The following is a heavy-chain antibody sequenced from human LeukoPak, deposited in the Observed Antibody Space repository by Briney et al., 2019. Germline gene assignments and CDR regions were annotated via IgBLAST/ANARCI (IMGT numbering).Heavy chain of an antibody. Sequence: TGGSLRLSCAASGFTFTNYWMTWVRQAPGKGLEWVANINKDGSEKQYVDSLKGRFTISRDNTKNSVYLQMSSLRVEDSAVYYCARDPVQDFDFWGQGIMVTVSS. CDR2: INKDGSEK. V-gene: IGHV3-7*01. CDR1: GFTFTNYW. CDR3: ARDPVQDFDF. J-gene: IGHJ4*02.